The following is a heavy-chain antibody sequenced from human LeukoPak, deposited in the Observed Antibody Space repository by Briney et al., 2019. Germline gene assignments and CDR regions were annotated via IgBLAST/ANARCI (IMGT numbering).Heavy chain of an antibody. Sequence: GGSLRLSWAASGFTVSSNYMTWVRQAPGKGLEWVSVIYSVGLTYYADSVKGRFTISRDNSRNTLYLQMNSLRAEDTAVYYCARDHSGSGSYSAYDIWGQGTVVTVSS. V-gene: IGHV3-53*01. CDR2: IYSVGLT. CDR3: ARDHSGSGSYSAYDI. D-gene: IGHD3-10*01. CDR1: GFTVSSNY. J-gene: IGHJ3*02.